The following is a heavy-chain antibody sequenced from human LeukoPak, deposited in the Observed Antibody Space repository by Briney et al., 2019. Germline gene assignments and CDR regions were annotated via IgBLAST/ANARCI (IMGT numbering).Heavy chain of an antibody. Sequence: PGGSLRLSCAASGFTFSDYYMSWIRQAPGKGLEWVSYISSSGSTIYYADSVNGRFAISRDNAKNSLYLQMNSLRAEDTAVYYCARDHWELLRDDAFDIWGQGTMVTVSS. J-gene: IGHJ3*02. CDR2: ISSSGSTI. D-gene: IGHD1-26*01. CDR3: ARDHWELLRDDAFDI. V-gene: IGHV3-11*01. CDR1: GFTFSDYY.